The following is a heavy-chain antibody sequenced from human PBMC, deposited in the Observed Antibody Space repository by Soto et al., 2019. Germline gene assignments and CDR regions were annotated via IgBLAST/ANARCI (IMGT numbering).Heavy chain of an antibody. CDR1: GGSFSGYY. D-gene: IGHD3-16*02. CDR2: INHSGST. V-gene: IGHV4-34*01. Sequence: SETLSLTCAVYGGSFSGYYWSWIRQPPGKGLEWIGEINHSGSTNYNPSLKSRVTISVDTSKNQFSLKLSSVTAADTAVYYCARGYYDYVRGSYRYYCGMDVWGQGTTVTVSS. CDR3: ARGYYDYVRGSYRYYCGMDV. J-gene: IGHJ6*02.